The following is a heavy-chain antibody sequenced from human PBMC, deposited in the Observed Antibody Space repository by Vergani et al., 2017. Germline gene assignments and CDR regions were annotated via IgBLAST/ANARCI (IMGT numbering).Heavy chain of an antibody. J-gene: IGHJ5*02. CDR3: AAPRVYCSGGSCYALDGFVP. Sequence: EVQLVESGGGLVQPGGSLKLSCAASGFTFSGSAMHWVRQASGKGLEWVGRIRSKANSYATAYAASVKGRFTISRDDSKNTAYLQMNSLKTEDTAVYYCAAPRVYCSGGSCYALDGFVPWGQGTLVTVSS. CDR1: GFTFSGSA. D-gene: IGHD2-15*01. CDR2: IRSKANSYAT. V-gene: IGHV3-73*01.